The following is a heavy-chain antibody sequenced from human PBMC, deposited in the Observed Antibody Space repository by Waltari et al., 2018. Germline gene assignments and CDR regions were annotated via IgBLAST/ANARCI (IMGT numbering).Heavy chain of an antibody. CDR3: ARGRDVYAGFDYNWFDP. D-gene: IGHD5-12*01. V-gene: IGHV1-8*02. Sequence: QVQLLQSGAEVKKPGASVKVSCQASGYTFTTYEINWVRKASGQGLEWMGWMNPNTAETGFAQRVQGRCTMTRDTSFNTAYMELSTLTSEDTALYYCARGRDVYAGFDYNWFDPWGPGTLVTVSS. CDR1: GYTFTTYE. J-gene: IGHJ5*02. CDR2: MNPNTAET.